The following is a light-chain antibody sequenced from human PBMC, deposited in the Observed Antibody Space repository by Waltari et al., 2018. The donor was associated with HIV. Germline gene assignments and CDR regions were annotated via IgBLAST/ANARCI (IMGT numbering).Light chain of an antibody. CDR2: EGS. CDR3: CSYAGRHNVL. CDR1: SSDFGSYNF. J-gene: IGLJ2*01. V-gene: IGLV2-23*01. Sequence: QSALTQPASVSGSPGQSITISCTGTSSDFGSYNFASWYQQHPGKAPKLIIYEGSKRPSGVSNRFSGSKSGNTASLTISGLQAEDEADYYCCSYAGRHNVLFGGGTKLTVL.